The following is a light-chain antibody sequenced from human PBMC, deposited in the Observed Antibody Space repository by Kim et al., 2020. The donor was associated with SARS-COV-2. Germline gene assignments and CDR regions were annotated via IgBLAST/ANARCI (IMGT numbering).Light chain of an antibody. CDR2: GVS. V-gene: IGKV3-15*01. Sequence: VFPGERATLSCRTSQTISRDLAWYQKKPGQAPRLLIYGVSTRATGIPATFTGSGSGTEFTLTISSLQSEDFAVYYCQQYNDWPLTFGGGTKVDIK. J-gene: IGKJ4*01. CDR1: QTISRD. CDR3: QQYNDWPLT.